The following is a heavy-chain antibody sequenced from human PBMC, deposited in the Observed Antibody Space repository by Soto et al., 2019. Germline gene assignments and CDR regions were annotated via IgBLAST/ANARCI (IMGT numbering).Heavy chain of an antibody. Sequence: QVQLQESGPGLVKPSQTLSLTCTVSGGSIGSVDYYWSWIRQPPGKGLEWIGYIYDSGSTYYNSSLKSRVNITLDTSKNQFSLKLTSVTAADTAVYYCARDNGVGPWGQGTLVTVSS. CDR1: GGSIGSVDYY. CDR2: IYDSGST. CDR3: ARDNGVGP. D-gene: IGHD2-8*01. V-gene: IGHV4-30-4*01. J-gene: IGHJ5*02.